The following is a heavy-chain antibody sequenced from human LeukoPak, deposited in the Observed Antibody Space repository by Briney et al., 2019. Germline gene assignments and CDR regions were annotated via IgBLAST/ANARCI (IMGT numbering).Heavy chain of an antibody. Sequence: PGGSLRLSCAASGFTFSDYYMSWIRQAPGKGLEWVSYISSGGSTKYYADSVKGRFTISRDNAKNSLYLQMNSLRAEDTAVYYCARDMYYGSGTPMQFGMDVWGQGTTVTVSS. D-gene: IGHD3-10*01. CDR2: ISSGGSTK. J-gene: IGHJ6*02. CDR1: GFTFSDYY. CDR3: ARDMYYGSGTPMQFGMDV. V-gene: IGHV3-11*01.